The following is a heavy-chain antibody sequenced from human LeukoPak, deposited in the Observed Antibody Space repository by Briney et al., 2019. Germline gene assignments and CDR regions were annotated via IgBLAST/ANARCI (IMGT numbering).Heavy chain of an antibody. V-gene: IGHV3-7*01. CDR2: IKQDGSEK. CDR3: ACRPISDKYYAVFDY. D-gene: IGHD3-3*01. J-gene: IGHJ4*02. Sequence: GGSLRLSCAASGFTFSSYAMSRVRQAPGKGLEWVANIKQDGSEKYYVDSVKGRFTISRDNAENSLYLQMSSLSVEDTAMYYCACRPISDKYYAVFDYWGQGTQVTVSS. CDR1: GFTFSSYA.